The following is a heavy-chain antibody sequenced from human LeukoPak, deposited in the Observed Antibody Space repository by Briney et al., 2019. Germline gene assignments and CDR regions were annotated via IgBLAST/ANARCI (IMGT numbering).Heavy chain of an antibody. D-gene: IGHD6-13*01. V-gene: IGHV3-7*01. Sequence: PGGSLRLSCAASGFTFSSYWMSWVRQAPGKGLEWVANIKQDGSEKYYVDSVKGRFTISRDNAKNSLYLQMNSLRVEDTAVYYCARAFSGAAAGSYYYYYGMDVWGQGTTVTVSS. J-gene: IGHJ6*02. CDR3: ARAFSGAAAGSYYYYYGMDV. CDR2: IKQDGSEK. CDR1: GFTFSSYW.